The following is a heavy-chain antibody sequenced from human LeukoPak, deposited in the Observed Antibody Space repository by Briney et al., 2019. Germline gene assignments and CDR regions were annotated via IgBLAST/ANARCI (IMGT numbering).Heavy chain of an antibody. J-gene: IGHJ4*02. Sequence: KSSETLSLTCTVSGNSISSYYWSWIRQPPGKGLEWIGYIYYSGSIDYNPSLKSRVTISIDTAKSQFSLKLNSVTAADTAVYYCARQSSSSWYGNEGLDYWGQGTLVTVSS. V-gene: IGHV4-59*08. CDR2: IYYSGSI. CDR1: GNSISSYY. D-gene: IGHD6-13*01. CDR3: ARQSSSSWYGNEGLDY.